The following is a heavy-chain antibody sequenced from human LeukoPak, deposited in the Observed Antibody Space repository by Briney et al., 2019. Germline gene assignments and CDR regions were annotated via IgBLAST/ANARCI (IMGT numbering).Heavy chain of an antibody. CDR3: STAKFDY. Sequence: GRSLRLSCAASGFTFSSYAMHWVRQAPGKGLEWVAVISYDGSNKYYADSVKGRFTISRGNSKNTLYLQMNSLRAEDTAVYYCSTAKFDYWGQGTLLTVSS. CDR1: GFTFSSYA. CDR2: ISYDGSNK. V-gene: IGHV3-30*04. J-gene: IGHJ4*02.